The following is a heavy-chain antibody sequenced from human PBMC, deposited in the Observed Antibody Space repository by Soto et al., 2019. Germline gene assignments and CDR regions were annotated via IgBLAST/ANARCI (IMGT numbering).Heavy chain of an antibody. CDR1: GYSFTSYW. J-gene: IGHJ4*02. CDR3: ARARGTYYYDSSGYCY. Sequence: GESLKISCKGSGYSFTSYWISWVRQMPGEGLEWMGRIEPSDSYTNYSPSFQGHVTISADKSISTAYLQWSSLKASDTAMYYCARARGTYYYDSSGYCYWGQGTLVTVSS. CDR2: IEPSDSYT. V-gene: IGHV5-10-1*01. D-gene: IGHD3-22*01.